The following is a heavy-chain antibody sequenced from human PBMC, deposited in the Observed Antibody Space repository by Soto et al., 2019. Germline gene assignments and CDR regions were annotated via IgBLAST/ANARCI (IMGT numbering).Heavy chain of an antibody. Sequence: QVLLVQSGAEVKKPGSSVEVSCKASGGTFNSYAFSWVRQAPGQGLEWMGGIIPIFGTPNYAQKFQGRVTIIADESTSTAYMELSGLRSDDTAVYYCATRSEDGYNFDFDCWGQGTLVTVSS. CDR3: ATRSEDGYNFDFDC. V-gene: IGHV1-69*12. CDR2: IIPIFGTP. CDR1: GGTFNSYA. D-gene: IGHD5-12*01. J-gene: IGHJ4*02.